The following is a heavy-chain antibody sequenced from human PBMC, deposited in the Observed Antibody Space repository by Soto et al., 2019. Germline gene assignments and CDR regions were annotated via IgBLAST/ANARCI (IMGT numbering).Heavy chain of an antibody. J-gene: IGHJ4*02. V-gene: IGHV3-30*18. D-gene: IGHD6-13*01. Sequence: LRLSCAASGFTFSSYGMHWVRQAPGKGLEWVAVISYDGSNKYYADSVKGRFTISRDNSKNTLYLQMNSLRAEDTAVYYCAKGPYSYPYYFDYWGQGTLVTVSS. CDR3: AKGPYSYPYYFDY. CDR1: GFTFSSYG. CDR2: ISYDGSNK.